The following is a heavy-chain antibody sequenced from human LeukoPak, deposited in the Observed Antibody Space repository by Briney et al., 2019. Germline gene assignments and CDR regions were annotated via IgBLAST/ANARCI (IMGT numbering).Heavy chain of an antibody. V-gene: IGHV3-48*04. CDR2: ISSSSSTI. CDR1: GFTFSSFS. J-gene: IGHJ4*02. CDR3: TRNGYFSLDH. D-gene: IGHD4-17*01. Sequence: PGGSLRLSCAASGFTFSSFSVNWVRQAPGKGLGWVSYISSSSSTIYYEDSVKGRFTIYRNNAKNSLYLLMSSLRAEDTAVYYGTRNGYFSLDHWGQGTLVTVSS.